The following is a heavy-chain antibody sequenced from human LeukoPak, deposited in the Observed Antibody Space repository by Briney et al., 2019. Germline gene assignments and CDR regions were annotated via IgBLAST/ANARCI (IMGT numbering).Heavy chain of an antibody. CDR3: ARDRAVGDIFLDY. Sequence: SETLSLTCTVSGVSFSNGGYYWTWIRQHPGKGLEWIGYIYHSGSTYYNPSLKSRVTISIDTSNNQFSLSLSSVTAADTAVYYCARDRAVGDIFLDYWGQGILVTVSS. V-gene: IGHV4-31*03. CDR2: IYHSGST. J-gene: IGHJ4*02. CDR1: GVSFSNGGYY. D-gene: IGHD5-12*01.